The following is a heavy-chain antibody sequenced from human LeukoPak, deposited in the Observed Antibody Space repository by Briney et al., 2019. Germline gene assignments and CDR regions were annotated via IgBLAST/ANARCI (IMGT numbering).Heavy chain of an antibody. Sequence: GGSLRLSCAASGFTFSSYAMHWVRQAPDKGLEWVAVISYDGSNKYYADSVKGRFTISRDNSKNTLYLQMNSLRAEDTAVYYCARDSFVVPAAIGYWGQGTLVTVSS. CDR1: GFTFSSYA. D-gene: IGHD2-2*02. V-gene: IGHV3-30*01. CDR2: ISYDGSNK. J-gene: IGHJ4*02. CDR3: ARDSFVVPAAIGY.